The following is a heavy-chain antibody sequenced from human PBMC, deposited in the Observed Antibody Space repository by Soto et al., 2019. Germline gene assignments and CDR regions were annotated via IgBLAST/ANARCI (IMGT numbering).Heavy chain of an antibody. D-gene: IGHD3-16*01. CDR2: IYYSGST. V-gene: IGHV4-59*01. CDR3: ARRWGYYFDY. J-gene: IGHJ4*02. CDR1: GGSISSYY. Sequence: PSETLSLTCPVSGGSISSYYWSWIRQPPGKGLEWIGYIYYSGSTNYNPSLKSRVTISVDTSKNQFSLKLSSVTAADTAVYYCARRWGYYFDYWGQGTLVTVSS.